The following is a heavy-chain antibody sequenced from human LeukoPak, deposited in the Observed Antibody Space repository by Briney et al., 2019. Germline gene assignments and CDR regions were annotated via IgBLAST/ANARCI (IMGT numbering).Heavy chain of an antibody. Sequence: PGGSLRLSCAASGFTFSSYGTHWVRQAPGKGLEWVAVMSYDGSNKYYADSVKGRFTISRDNSKNTLYLQMNSLRAEDTAVYYCAKDPYSGSYYYYGMDVWGQGTTVTVSS. CDR2: MSYDGSNK. CDR3: AKDPYSGSYYYYGMDV. D-gene: IGHD1-26*01. J-gene: IGHJ6*02. V-gene: IGHV3-30*18. CDR1: GFTFSSYG.